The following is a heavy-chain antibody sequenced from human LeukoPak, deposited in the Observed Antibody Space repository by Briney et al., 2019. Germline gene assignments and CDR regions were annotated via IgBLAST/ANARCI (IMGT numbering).Heavy chain of an antibody. CDR2: ISGSGGST. J-gene: IGHJ4*02. D-gene: IGHD3-22*01. Sequence: GGSLRLSCAASGFTFSTYAMTWVRQAPGEGLERVSLISGSGGSTYDADSVKGRFTISRDNSESTLYLQMNSLRADDSAIYYCARAPYYYDTRGYYMYYFDYWGQGTLVTVSS. CDR1: GFTFSTYA. V-gene: IGHV3-23*01. CDR3: ARAPYYYDTRGYYMYYFDY.